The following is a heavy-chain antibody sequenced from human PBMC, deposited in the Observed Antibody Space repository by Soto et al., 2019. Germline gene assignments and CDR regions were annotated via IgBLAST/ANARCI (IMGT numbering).Heavy chain of an antibody. CDR3: ARDGAAAGTIYY. CDR2: IWYDGSNK. Sequence: QVQLVESGGGVVQPGRSLRLSCAASGFTFSSYGMHGVRQAPGKGLEWVAVIWYDGSNKYYADSVKGRFTITRDNSKNTLYLQMNSLRAEDTAVYYCARDGAAAGTIYYWGQGTLVTVSS. D-gene: IGHD6-13*01. J-gene: IGHJ4*02. CDR1: GFTFSSYG. V-gene: IGHV3-33*01.